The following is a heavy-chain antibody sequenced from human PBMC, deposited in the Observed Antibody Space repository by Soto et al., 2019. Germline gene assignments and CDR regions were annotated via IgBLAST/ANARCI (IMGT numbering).Heavy chain of an antibody. CDR1: GFTFSSYW. CDR3: ARDRIAAAGSTDWFDP. Sequence: AGSLRLSCAASGFTFSSYWMSWVRQAPGKGLEWVANIKQDGSEKYYVDSVKGRFTISRDNAKNSLYLQMNSLRAEDTAVYYCARDRIAAAGSTDWFDPWGQGTLVTVSS. V-gene: IGHV3-7*01. D-gene: IGHD6-13*01. J-gene: IGHJ5*02. CDR2: IKQDGSEK.